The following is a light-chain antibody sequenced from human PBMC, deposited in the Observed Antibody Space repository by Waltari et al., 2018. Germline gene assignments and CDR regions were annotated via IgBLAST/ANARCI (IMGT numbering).Light chain of an antibody. CDR2: DAS. Sequence: EIVLTQSPATLSLSPGERAPLSCRARQSVSSYLAWYHQKPGQAPRLLNDDASNRATGIPARFSGSGSGTDFTLTITSLEPEDFTVYYCQHRSNWPLTFGGGTKVEIK. CDR3: QHRSNWPLT. V-gene: IGKV3-11*01. J-gene: IGKJ4*01. CDR1: QSVSSY.